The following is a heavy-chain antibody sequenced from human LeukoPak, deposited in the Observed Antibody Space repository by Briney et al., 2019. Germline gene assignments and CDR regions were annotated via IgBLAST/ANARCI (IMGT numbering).Heavy chain of an antibody. V-gene: IGHV4-34*01. D-gene: IGHD4-23*01. CDR3: ARFDYSGPFGF. CDR2: INHTGST. CDR1: GGSVRGYF. J-gene: IGHJ4*02. Sequence: SEALSLTCTVSGGSVRGYFWSWIRQPPEKKGLEWLGEINHTGSTHYNPSLKGRVTISIDTSKNQFSLRLTSVTAADTAVYYCARFDYSGPFGFWGQGALVTVSS.